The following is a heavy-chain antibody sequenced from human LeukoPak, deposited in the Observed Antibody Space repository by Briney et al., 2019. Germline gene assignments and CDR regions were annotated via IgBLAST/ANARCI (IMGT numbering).Heavy chain of an antibody. CDR3: AKDTEYYYDSSGCYFDY. D-gene: IGHD3-22*01. V-gene: IGHV3-9*01. J-gene: IGHJ4*02. Sequence: GGSLRLSCAASGFTFSSYAMHWVRQAPGKGLEWVSGISWNSGSIGYADSVKGRFTISRDNAKNSLYLQMNSLRAEDTALYYCAKDTEYYYDSSGCYFDYWGQGTLVTVSS. CDR2: ISWNSGSI. CDR1: GFTFSSYA.